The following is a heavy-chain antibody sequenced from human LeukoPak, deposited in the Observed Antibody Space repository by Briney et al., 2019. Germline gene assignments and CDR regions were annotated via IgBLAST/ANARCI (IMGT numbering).Heavy chain of an antibody. CDR2: IYSGGST. Sequence: PGGSLRLSCAASGFTVSSNYMSWVRQAPGKGLEWVSVIYSGGSTYYADSVKGRFTISRDNSKNTLYLQMNSLRAEDTAVYYCARGYCSGGSCYNDDAFDIWGQGTMVTVSS. D-gene: IGHD2-15*01. J-gene: IGHJ3*02. CDR3: ARGYCSGGSCYNDDAFDI. CDR1: GFTVSSNY. V-gene: IGHV3-53*01.